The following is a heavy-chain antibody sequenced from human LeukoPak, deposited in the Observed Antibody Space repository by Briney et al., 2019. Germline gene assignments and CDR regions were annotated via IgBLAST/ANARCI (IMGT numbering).Heavy chain of an antibody. CDR3: TSQKDYYGSGSYWTFDP. D-gene: IGHD3-10*01. CDR1: GFTFGDYV. Sequence: GGSLRLSCTASGFTFGDYVMSWFRQAPGKGREGVGFIRSKAYGGTTEYAASVKGRFTISRDDSKRIAYVQMNSLKTEDTAVYYCTSQKDYYGSGSYWTFDPWGQGTLVTVSS. CDR2: IRSKAYGGTT. J-gene: IGHJ5*02. V-gene: IGHV3-49*03.